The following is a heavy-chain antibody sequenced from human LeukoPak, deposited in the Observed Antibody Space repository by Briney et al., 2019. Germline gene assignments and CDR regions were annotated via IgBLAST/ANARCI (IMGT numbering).Heavy chain of an antibody. J-gene: IGHJ6*03. CDR2: IWYGGSNK. CDR1: GFTFSSYG. V-gene: IGHV3-30*18. Sequence: GRSLRLSCAASGFTFSSYGMHWVRQAPGKGLEWVAVIWYGGSNKYYADSVKGRFTISRDNSKNTLYLQMNSLRAEDTAVYYCAKDEDYGGKPGYMDVWGKGTTVTVSS. CDR3: AKDEDYGGKPGYMDV. D-gene: IGHD4-23*01.